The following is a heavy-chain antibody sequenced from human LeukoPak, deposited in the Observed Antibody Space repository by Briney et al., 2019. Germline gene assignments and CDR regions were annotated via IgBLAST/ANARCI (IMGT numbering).Heavy chain of an antibody. CDR1: GFTFTNYD. CDR3: ARFGGTDGFFDI. J-gene: IGHJ3*02. Sequence: GGSLRLSCAASGFTFTNYDMHWVRQATGKGLEWVSSIGTAGDTYYLGSVKGRFTISRENAKNSLYLQMDSLRAGDTAVYYCARFGGTDGFFDIWGQGTMVTVTS. D-gene: IGHD3-10*01. CDR2: IGTAGDT. V-gene: IGHV3-13*04.